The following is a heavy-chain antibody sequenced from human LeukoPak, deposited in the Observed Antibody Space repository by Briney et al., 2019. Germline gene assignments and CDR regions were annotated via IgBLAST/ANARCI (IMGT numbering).Heavy chain of an antibody. CDR1: GYTFTSYG. D-gene: IGHD3-10*01. Sequence: ASVKVSCKASGYTFTSYGISWVRQAPGQGLEWMGRINPNSGGTNYAQKFQGRVTMTRDTSISTAYMELSRLRSDDTAVYYCARDRGGYGSGSYYSPWGQGTLVTVSS. J-gene: IGHJ5*02. V-gene: IGHV1-2*06. CDR3: ARDRGGYGSGSYYSP. CDR2: INPNSGGT.